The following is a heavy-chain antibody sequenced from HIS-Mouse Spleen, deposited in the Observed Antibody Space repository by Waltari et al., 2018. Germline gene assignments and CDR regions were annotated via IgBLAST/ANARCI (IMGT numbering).Heavy chain of an antibody. V-gene: IGHV4-39*07. J-gene: IGHJ2*01. D-gene: IGHD6-13*01. CDR3: AREIPYSSSWYDWYFDL. CDR2: IYYSGST. CDR1: GGSISSSSYY. Sequence: HLQLQESGPGLVKPSETLSLTCTVPGGSISSSSYYCGWIRQPPGKGLEWIGSIYYSGSTYYNPSLKSRVTISVDTSKNQFSLKLSSVTAADTAVYYCAREIPYSSSWYDWYFDLWGRGTLVTVSS.